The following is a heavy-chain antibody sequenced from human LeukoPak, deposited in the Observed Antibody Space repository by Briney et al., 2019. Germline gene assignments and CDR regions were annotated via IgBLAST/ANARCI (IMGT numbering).Heavy chain of an antibody. CDR3: ARLPQRITIFGVATDYYGMNV. CDR2: INPNSGGT. Sequence: GASVNVSCKASGYTFTGYYMHWVRQAPGQGLEWMGRINPNSGGTNYAQTFQGRVTMTRDTSISTAYMELSRMRSDDTAVYYCARLPQRITIFGVATDYYGMNVWGQGTTVTVSS. J-gene: IGHJ6*02. V-gene: IGHV1-2*06. CDR1: GYTFTGYY. D-gene: IGHD3-3*01.